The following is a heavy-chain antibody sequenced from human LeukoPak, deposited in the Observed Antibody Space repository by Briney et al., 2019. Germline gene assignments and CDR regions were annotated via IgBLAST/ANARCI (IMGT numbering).Heavy chain of an antibody. CDR3: ARPLDPGTTSGFDL. CDR1: GYSFTSYW. CDR2: IYPGDSDT. D-gene: IGHD3-10*01. Sequence: GESLKISCQGSGYSFTSYWIGWVRQMPGKGLEWMGIIYPGDSDTRYSPSFQGQVTISADKSINTAYLQCSKLRASDTAMYYCARPLDPGTTSGFDLWGQGTMVTVSS. V-gene: IGHV5-51*01. J-gene: IGHJ3*01.